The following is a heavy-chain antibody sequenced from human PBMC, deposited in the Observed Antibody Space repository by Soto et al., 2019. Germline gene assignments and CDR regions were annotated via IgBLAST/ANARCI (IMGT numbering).Heavy chain of an antibody. V-gene: IGHV4-34*01. Sequence: SETLSLTCAVYGGTFSGYGWSWIRQPPGKGLEWIGEINHSGSTNYNPSLKSRVTISVDTSKNQFSLKLSSVTAADTAVYYCARIGYSSSWYTTDGAFDIWGQGTMVTVSS. D-gene: IGHD6-13*01. CDR3: ARIGYSSSWYTTDGAFDI. J-gene: IGHJ3*02. CDR2: INHSGST. CDR1: GGTFSGYG.